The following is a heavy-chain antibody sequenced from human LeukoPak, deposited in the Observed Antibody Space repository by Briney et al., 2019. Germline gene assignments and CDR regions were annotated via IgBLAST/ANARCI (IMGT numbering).Heavy chain of an antibody. Sequence: GASVKVSCKASGYTFTSYGISWVLQAPGQGLEWMGWISAYNGNTNYAQKLQGRVTMTTDTSTSTAYMELRSLRSDDTAVYYCARGLWQWQMQTACDYWGQGTLVTVSS. J-gene: IGHJ4*02. V-gene: IGHV1-18*01. CDR1: GYTFTSYG. D-gene: IGHD6-19*01. CDR2: ISAYNGNT. CDR3: ARGLWQWQMQTACDY.